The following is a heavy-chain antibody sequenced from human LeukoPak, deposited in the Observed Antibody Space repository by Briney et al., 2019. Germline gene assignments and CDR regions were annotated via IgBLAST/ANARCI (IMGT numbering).Heavy chain of an antibody. D-gene: IGHD5-18*01. Sequence: GGSLRLSCAASGFSFSSWWMSWVRQAPGKGLEWVANIKQDGNEKYYVDSVKGRFTISRDNDKNSLYLQMNSLRAEDTAVYYCARDNPVEYSYDYWGQGTLVTVSS. CDR2: IKQDGNEK. CDR1: GFSFSSWW. J-gene: IGHJ4*02. V-gene: IGHV3-7*01. CDR3: ARDNPVEYSYDY.